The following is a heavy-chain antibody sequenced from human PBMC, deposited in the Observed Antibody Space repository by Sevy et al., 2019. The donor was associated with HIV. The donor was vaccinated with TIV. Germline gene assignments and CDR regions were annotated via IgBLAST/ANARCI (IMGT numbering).Heavy chain of an antibody. CDR3: ARDMKAVGISYYFDY. Sequence: GGSLRLSCAASGFTFSSYWMSWVRQAPGKGLEWVANIKQDGSEKYYVDSVKGRFTTSRDNSKNSLYLQMNSLEDEDTAVNYCARDMKAVGISYYFDYWGQGTLVTVSS. V-gene: IGHV3-7*01. J-gene: IGHJ4*02. CDR2: IKQDGSEK. CDR1: GFTFSSYW. D-gene: IGHD3-22*01.